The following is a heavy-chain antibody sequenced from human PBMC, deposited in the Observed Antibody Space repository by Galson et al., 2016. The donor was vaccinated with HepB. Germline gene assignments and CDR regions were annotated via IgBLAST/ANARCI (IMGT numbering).Heavy chain of an antibody. Sequence: SLRLSCAASGFTFTNAWMNWVRQAPGKGLEWVGRIKSKTDGGTTDYAAPVKGRFTISRDDSKNTLYLQMNSLKTEDTGVYYCTTRPDGSGYYTPYYCNYGMDVWGQGTTVTVSS. CDR2: IKSKTDGGTT. J-gene: IGHJ6*02. CDR3: TTRPDGSGYYTPYYCNYGMDV. CDR1: GFTFTNAW. D-gene: IGHD3-3*01. V-gene: IGHV3-15*07.